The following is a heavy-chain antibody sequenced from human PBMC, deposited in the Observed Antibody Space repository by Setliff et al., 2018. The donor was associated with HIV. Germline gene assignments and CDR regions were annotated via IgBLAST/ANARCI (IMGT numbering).Heavy chain of an antibody. V-gene: IGHV4-38-2*01. CDR1: GYSISSGYY. J-gene: IGHJ4*02. Sequence: SETRSLTCAVSGYSISSGYYWGWIRQPPGKGLEWIGSIYHSGSTYYNPSLKSRVTISVDTSKNQFSLRLSSVTAADTAVYYCARDNGDYFDYWGQGTLVTVSS. D-gene: IGHD4-17*01. CDR3: ARDNGDYFDY. CDR2: IYHSGST.